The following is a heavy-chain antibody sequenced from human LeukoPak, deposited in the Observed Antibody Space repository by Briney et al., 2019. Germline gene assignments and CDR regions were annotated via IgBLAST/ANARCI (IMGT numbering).Heavy chain of an antibody. J-gene: IGHJ4*02. CDR1: GDSIGTGPYS. D-gene: IGHD4-23*01. Sequence: SETLSLTCAVSGDSIGTGPYSWNWIRQTPEMGLEWIGYVSHSGSTYYNPSLKSRVTISVDKLNNHFSLNLNSVTAADTAVYYCANSPTQCRFGNCHAYFYFDFWGPGTVVAVSS. V-gene: IGHV4-30-2*01. CDR3: ANSPTQCRFGNCHAYFYFDF. CDR2: VSHSGST.